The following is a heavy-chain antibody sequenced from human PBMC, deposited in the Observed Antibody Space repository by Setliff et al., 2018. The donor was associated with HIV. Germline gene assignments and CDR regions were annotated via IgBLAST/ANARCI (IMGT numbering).Heavy chain of an antibody. D-gene: IGHD3-10*01. CDR1: GYTISTYL. CDR3: ARATSGTIHDS. J-gene: IGHJ4*02. V-gene: IGHV1-18*01. Sequence: GASVKVSCKASGYTISTYLIAWVRQAPGQGLEWMGWISPFNGNTNYAQKLQGRLTVTTDTSTSTAYMELRSLRSDDTAVYYCARATSGTIHDSWGQGTLVTVSS. CDR2: ISPFNGNT.